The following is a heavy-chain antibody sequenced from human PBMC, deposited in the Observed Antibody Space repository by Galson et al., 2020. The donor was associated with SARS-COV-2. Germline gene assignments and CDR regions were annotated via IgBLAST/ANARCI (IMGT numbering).Heavy chain of an antibody. CDR1: GFTFSSYG. V-gene: IGHV3-30*18. CDR2: ISYDGSNK. Sequence: GESLKNSCAASGFTFSSYGMHWVRQAPGKGLEWVAVISYDGSNKYYADSVKGRFTISRDNSKNTLYLQMNSLRAEDTAVYYCAKNGLELWVRGLMDVWGKGTTVTISS. D-gene: IGHD3-10*01. CDR3: AKNGLELWVRGLMDV. J-gene: IGHJ6*03.